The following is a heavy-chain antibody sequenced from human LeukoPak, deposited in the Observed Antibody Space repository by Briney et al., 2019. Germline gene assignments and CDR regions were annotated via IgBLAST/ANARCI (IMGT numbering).Heavy chain of an antibody. D-gene: IGHD2-2*02. CDR3: AKSSEKYCSSTSCYILPDY. V-gene: IGHV3-30*02. CDR2: IRYDGSNK. CDR1: GFLFSSYG. Sequence: GGSLRLSCAASGFLFSSYGMHWVRQAPGKGLEWVAFIRYDGSNKYYADSVKGRFTISRDNSKNTLYLQMNSLRAEDTAVYYCAKSSEKYCSSTSCYILPDYWGQGTLVTVSS. J-gene: IGHJ4*02.